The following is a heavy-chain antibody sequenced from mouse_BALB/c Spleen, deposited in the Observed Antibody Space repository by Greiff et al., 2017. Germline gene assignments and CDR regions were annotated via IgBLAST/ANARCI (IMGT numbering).Heavy chain of an antibody. CDR3: ARSRYGYYYAMDY. J-gene: IGHJ4*01. CDR1: GYSITSDYA. D-gene: IGHD2-2*01. CDR2: ISYSGST. Sequence: VQLQQSGPGLVKPSQSLSLTCTVTGYSITSDYAWNWIRQFPGNKLEWMGYISYSGSTSYNPSLKSRISITRDTSKNQFFLQLNSVTTEDTATYYCARSRYGYYYAMDYWGQGTSVTVSS. V-gene: IGHV3-2*02.